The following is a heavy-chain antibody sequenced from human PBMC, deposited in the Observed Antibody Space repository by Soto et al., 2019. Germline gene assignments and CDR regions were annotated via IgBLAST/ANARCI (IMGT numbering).Heavy chain of an antibody. V-gene: IGHV4-4*02. Sequence: QVQLQESGPGLVKPSGTLSLPCAVSGGSISSSNWWSWVRQPPGKGLEWLGEIYHSGSTNYNPSLKSRVTISVDKSKTQFSLKLRSVTDADTAVYDCARDGPYCSSTSCYFRGGNWCDPWGQGTLVTVSS. J-gene: IGHJ5*02. CDR3: ARDGPYCSSTSCYFRGGNWCDP. D-gene: IGHD2-2*01. CDR1: GGSISSSNW. CDR2: IYHSGST.